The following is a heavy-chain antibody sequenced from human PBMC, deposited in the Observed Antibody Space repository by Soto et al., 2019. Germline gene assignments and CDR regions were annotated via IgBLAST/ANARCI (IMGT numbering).Heavy chain of an antibody. CDR1: GGSISSSNW. D-gene: IGHD2-15*01. CDR2: IFHSGTT. V-gene: IGHV4-4*02. J-gene: IGHJ4*02. CDR3: AKRWTSGGTCTGGY. Sequence: QVQLQESGPGLVKPSETLSLTCAVSGGSISSSNWWTWVRQPPGKGMEWIGEIFHSGTTYYNPSLRIGVTIQEDTAKNQFSLKMSAVTAADTAVYYCAKRWTSGGTCTGGYWGQGTLVTVSS.